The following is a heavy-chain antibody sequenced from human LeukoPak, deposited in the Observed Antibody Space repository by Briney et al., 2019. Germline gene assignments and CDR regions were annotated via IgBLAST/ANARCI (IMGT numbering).Heavy chain of an antibody. CDR1: GFTFSSYA. V-gene: IGHV3-23*01. D-gene: IGHD3-10*01. CDR2: ISGSGGST. J-gene: IGHJ4*02. Sequence: TGGSLRLSCVASGFTFSSYAMSWVRQAPGKGLEWVSAISGSGGSTHYADSVKGRFTISRDNSKNTLYLQMNSLRAEDTAVYYCAKGEDYGSYWGQGTLVTVSS. CDR3: AKGEDYGSY.